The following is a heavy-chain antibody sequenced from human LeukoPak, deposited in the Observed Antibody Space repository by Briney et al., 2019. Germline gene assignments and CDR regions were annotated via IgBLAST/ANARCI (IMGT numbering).Heavy chain of an antibody. D-gene: IGHD3-10*01. J-gene: IGHJ4*02. CDR1: GGSFSGYY. Sequence: SETLSLTCAVYGGSFSGYYWSWIRQPPGKGLEWIGEINHSGSTNYNPSLKSRVTISVDTSKNQFSLKLSSVTAADTAVYYCARDRTGPLWFGELLEGDDYWGQGTLVTVSS. CDR3: ARDRTGPLWFGELLEGDDY. V-gene: IGHV4-34*01. CDR2: INHSGST.